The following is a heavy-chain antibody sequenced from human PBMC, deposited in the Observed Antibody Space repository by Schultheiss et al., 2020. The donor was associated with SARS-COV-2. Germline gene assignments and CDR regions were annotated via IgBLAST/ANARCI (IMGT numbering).Heavy chain of an antibody. J-gene: IGHJ6*02. D-gene: IGHD5-18*01. V-gene: IGHV4-31*03. CDR2: IYYSGST. Sequence: SETLSLTCTVSGGSISSGGYYWSWIRQHPGKGLEWIGYIYYSGSTYYNPSLKSRVTISVDTSKNQFSLKLSSVTAADTAVYYCARSPWIQLWLYYYGMDVWGQGTTVTVSS. CDR3: ARSPWIQLWLYYYGMDV. CDR1: GGSISSGGYY.